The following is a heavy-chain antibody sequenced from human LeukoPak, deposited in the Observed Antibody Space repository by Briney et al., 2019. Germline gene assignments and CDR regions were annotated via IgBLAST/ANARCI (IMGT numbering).Heavy chain of an antibody. CDR3: ARDLDWILFDY. V-gene: IGHV3-74*03. CDR2: IRPEGTTT. Sequence: GGPLTLPCAASGFPFSTYWVHWVRHAPGKGLVCVSRIRPEGTTTAYADSVKGRFTISRDNAKNTLFLQMNSLSAEDTAVYYCARDLDWILFDYWGQGTLVTVSS. D-gene: IGHD3-9*01. CDR1: GFPFSTYW. J-gene: IGHJ4*02.